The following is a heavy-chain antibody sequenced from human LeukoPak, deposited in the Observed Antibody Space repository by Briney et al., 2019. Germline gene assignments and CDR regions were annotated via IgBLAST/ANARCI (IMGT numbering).Heavy chain of an antibody. V-gene: IGHV4-38-2*01. CDR3: AREPFGSSYYFNY. J-gene: IGHJ4*02. CDR2: IYHSGST. D-gene: IGHD6-19*01. Sequence: PSETLSLTCAVSGYSISSGYYWDWIRQPPGKGLEWIGSIYHSGSTYYNPSLKSRVTISVDTSKNQFSLKLSSVTAADTAVYYCAREPFGSSYYFNYWGQGTLVTVSS. CDR1: GYSISSGYY.